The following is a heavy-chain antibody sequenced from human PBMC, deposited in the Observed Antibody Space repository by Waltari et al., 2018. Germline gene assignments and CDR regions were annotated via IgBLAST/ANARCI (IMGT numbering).Heavy chain of an antibody. CDR2: ISSSSSYI. Sequence: EVQLVESGGGLVKPGGSLRLSCAASGFTFSSYSMNWVRQAPGKGLEWVSSISSSSSYIYYADSVKGRFTISRDNAKNSLYLQMNSLRAEDTAVYYCARDGVAGNVGVVDYWGQGTLVTVSS. CDR1: GFTFSSYS. CDR3: ARDGVAGNVGVVDY. J-gene: IGHJ4*02. D-gene: IGHD6-19*01. V-gene: IGHV3-21*01.